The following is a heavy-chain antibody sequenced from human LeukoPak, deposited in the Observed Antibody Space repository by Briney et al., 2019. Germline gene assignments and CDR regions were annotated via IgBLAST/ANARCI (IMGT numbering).Heavy chain of an antibody. D-gene: IGHD2/OR15-2a*01. CDR2: ISHSGNA. V-gene: IGHV4-38-2*02. Sequence: SETLSLTCTVSGYSLTSDYSWTWVRQPPGKGLEWIGSISHSGNAYYTSSLKSRVTISADTSNNQFFLRVTSLTAADTAVYYCARLKEGAPGNTFDVWGQGTVVTVSS. CDR1: GYSLTSDYS. CDR3: ARLKEGAPGNTFDV. J-gene: IGHJ3*01.